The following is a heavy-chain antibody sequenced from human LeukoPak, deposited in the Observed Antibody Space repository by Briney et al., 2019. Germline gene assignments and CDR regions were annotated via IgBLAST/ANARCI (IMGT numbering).Heavy chain of an antibody. V-gene: IGHV1-2*02. Sequence: ASVKVSCKSSGYTFTGYYMHWLRQAPGQGLEGMGWINPNSGGTNYAQKFQGRVTMTRDTYISTAYMELSRLRSDDTAVYYCARVNGGNGDYYYGMDVWGQGTTVTVSS. D-gene: IGHD4-23*01. CDR2: INPNSGGT. CDR3: ARVNGGNGDYYYGMDV. J-gene: IGHJ6*02. CDR1: GYTFTGYY.